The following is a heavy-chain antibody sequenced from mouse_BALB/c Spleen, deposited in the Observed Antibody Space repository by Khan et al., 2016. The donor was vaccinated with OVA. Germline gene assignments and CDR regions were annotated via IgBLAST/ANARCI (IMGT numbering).Heavy chain of an antibody. CDR2: IDPFSGGT. J-gene: IGHJ3*01. CDR3: TRHGYVAWFTY. CDR1: GYSFTTYY. Sequence: VRLQQSGPELMKPGASVKISCKASGYSFTTYYIHWVMQSHGKSLEWIGYIDPFSGGTTYNQKFKGKATLTVDKSSSPAYIHLSNLTSEDSAVYYCTRHGYVAWFTYWGQGTLVTVSA. V-gene: IGHV1S135*01. D-gene: IGHD2-2*01.